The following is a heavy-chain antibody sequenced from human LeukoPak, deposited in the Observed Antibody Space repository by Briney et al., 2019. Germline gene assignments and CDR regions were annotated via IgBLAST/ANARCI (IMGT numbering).Heavy chain of an antibody. J-gene: IGHJ5*01. CDR3: TREDYVWGSNWFDP. CDR2: IKQDGSET. CDR1: RYSFSNYW. Sequence: GGSLRLSCAVSRYSFSNYWMSWVRQAPGKGLEWVANIKQDGSETYYVDSVKGRFTISRDNGKNSLALQMNSLRVEDTAVYYCTREDYVWGSNWFDPWGQGTLVTVSS. D-gene: IGHD3-16*01. V-gene: IGHV3-7*01.